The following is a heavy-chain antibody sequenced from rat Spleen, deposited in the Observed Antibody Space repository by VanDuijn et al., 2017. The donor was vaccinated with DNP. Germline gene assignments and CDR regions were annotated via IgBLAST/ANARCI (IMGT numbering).Heavy chain of an antibody. CDR1: GFNFSTYG. J-gene: IGHJ3*01. CDR2: ISTGGGNT. CDR3: ARQDWERFAY. V-gene: IGHV5S13*01. Sequence: EVQLVESGGGLAQPGRSLKLSCVVSGFNFSTYGMAWVRQAPTQGLEWVASISTGGGNTYYRDSVEGRFTISRDNAKNTQYLQMDSLRSEDTATYYCARQDWERFAYWGQGTLVTVSS. D-gene: IGHD5-1*01.